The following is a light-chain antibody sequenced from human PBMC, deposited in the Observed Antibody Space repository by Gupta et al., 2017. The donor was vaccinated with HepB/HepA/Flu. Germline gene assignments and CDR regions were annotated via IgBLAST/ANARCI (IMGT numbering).Light chain of an antibody. Sequence: SYVLTQPPSVSVAPRKTARITCGGNTIGSKSVHWYQQKSGQAPVLVVYDDSVRPSGIPERFSGSNSGNTATLTISRVEAGDEADYYCHVWDSSDVVFGGGTKLTVI. CDR3: HVWDSSDVV. V-gene: IGLV3-21*03. CDR1: TIGSKS. CDR2: DDS. J-gene: IGLJ2*01.